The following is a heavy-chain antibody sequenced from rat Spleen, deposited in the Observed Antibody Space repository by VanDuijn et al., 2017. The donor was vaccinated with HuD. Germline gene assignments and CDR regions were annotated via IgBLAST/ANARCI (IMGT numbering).Heavy chain of an antibody. CDR1: GFTFSDYY. J-gene: IGHJ4*01. V-gene: IGHV5-58*01. Sequence: EVQLVESDGGLVQPGRSLKLSCAASGFTFSDYYMAWVRQAPGKGLEWISSIDPDGGSTYYSDSVKGRFTISRDNAENTVYLEMKSLRSEDTATYYCARHNSGYGVMDAWGQGAAVTVSS. D-gene: IGHD4-3*01. CDR2: IDPDGGST. CDR3: ARHNSGYGVMDA.